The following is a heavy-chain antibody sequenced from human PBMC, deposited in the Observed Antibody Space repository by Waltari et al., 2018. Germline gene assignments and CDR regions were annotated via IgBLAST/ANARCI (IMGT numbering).Heavy chain of an antibody. CDR1: GGSISSYY. Sequence: QVQLQESGPGLVKPSETLSLTCTVSGGSISSYYWSWIRQPPGTGLEWIGYIYYSGSTNYNPSLKSRVTISVDTSKNQFSLKLSSVTAADTAVYYCARERGDEDCGGDCYSGGAFDIWGQGTMVTVSS. CDR3: ARERGDEDCGGDCYSGGAFDI. D-gene: IGHD2-21*01. J-gene: IGHJ3*02. CDR2: IYYSGST. V-gene: IGHV4-59*12.